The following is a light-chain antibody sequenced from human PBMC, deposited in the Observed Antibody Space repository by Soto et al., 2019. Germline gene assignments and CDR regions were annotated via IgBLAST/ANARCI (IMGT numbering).Light chain of an antibody. CDR3: TSYTSNSTLV. J-gene: IGLJ3*02. V-gene: IGLV2-14*03. CDR1: TSDVGGYNY. CDR2: DVT. Sequence: QSALTQPASVSGSPGRSITISCTGTTSDVGGYNYVSWYQQHPGKAPKLIIFDVTDRPSGVSDRFSSSKSGNTASLTITGVQAEDEADYYCTSYTSNSTLVFGGGTKLTVL.